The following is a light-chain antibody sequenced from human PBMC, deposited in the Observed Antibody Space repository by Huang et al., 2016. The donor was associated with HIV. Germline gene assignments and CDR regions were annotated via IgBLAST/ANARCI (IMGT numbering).Light chain of an antibody. CDR2: DAS. J-gene: IGKJ1*01. V-gene: IGKV3-11*01. CDR1: QSVRNY. CDR3: QQRSDWPPWT. Sequence: EIVLTQSPATLSLSPGERATLSCRASQSVRNYLAWYQQKPGQAPRLLIYDASNRATSTPARFSGSGSGTDFTLTISSLEPEDFAVYYCQQRSDWPPWTFGQGTKVEIK.